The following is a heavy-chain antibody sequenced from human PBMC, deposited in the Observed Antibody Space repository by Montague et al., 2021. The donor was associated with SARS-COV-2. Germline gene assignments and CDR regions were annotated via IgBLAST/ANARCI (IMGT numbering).Heavy chain of an antibody. V-gene: IGHV3-23*01. CDR2: ISSGGNK. J-gene: IGHJ4*02. CDR3: AKNFPGQFYFDD. Sequence: SLRLSCAASGFTFSTYAMSWVRQAPGKGLEWVSGISSGGNKHHAXSVKGRFTISRDDSRNTLYLQMHNLRAEDTAMYYCAKNFPGQFYFDDWGQGTLVAVSS. D-gene: IGHD2/OR15-2a*01. CDR1: GFTFSTYA.